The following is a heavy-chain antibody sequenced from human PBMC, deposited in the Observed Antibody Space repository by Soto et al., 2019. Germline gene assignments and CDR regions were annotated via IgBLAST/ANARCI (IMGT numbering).Heavy chain of an antibody. Sequence: QVQLQESGPGLVKPSETLSLTCTVSGGSISSYYWSWIRQPPGKGLEWIGYIYYSGSTNYNPSLKRRVTISVDTSKNQFSLKLSSVTAADTAVYYCARSYGGYYYYYYGMDVWGQGTTVTVSS. CDR3: ARSYGGYYYYYYGMDV. J-gene: IGHJ6*02. D-gene: IGHD5-18*01. CDR1: GGSISSYY. CDR2: IYYSGST. V-gene: IGHV4-59*01.